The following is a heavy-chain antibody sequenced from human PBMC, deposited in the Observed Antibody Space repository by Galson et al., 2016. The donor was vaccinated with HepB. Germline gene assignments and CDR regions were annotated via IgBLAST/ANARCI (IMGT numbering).Heavy chain of an antibody. CDR1: GGSISSYF. D-gene: IGHD2-21*02. J-gene: IGHJ4*02. CDR2: VYKTGST. V-gene: IGHV4-59*01. Sequence: SETLSLTCSVSGGSISSYFWSWIRQPPGKGLEWIGYVYKTGSTNYRPSLRGRVTTSVDTSKNQFSPNLISVTAADPAVYYCARGVTGTPYFDFWGPGALVTVSS. CDR3: ARGVTGTPYFDF.